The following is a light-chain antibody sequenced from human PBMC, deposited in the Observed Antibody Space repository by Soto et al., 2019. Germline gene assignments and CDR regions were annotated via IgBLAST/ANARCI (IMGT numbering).Light chain of an antibody. J-gene: IGKJ1*01. Sequence: DIQMTQPPSTLSASVGDRVTITCRASQSMSGWLAWNQQKPGKAPKLLIFDASSLKSGVPSRFSGSGTGTEFTLPISRLQPDDFATYCCQQYNSFYPWACGQGTKVEIK. CDR2: DAS. V-gene: IGKV1-5*01. CDR3: QQYNSFYPWA. CDR1: QSMSGW.